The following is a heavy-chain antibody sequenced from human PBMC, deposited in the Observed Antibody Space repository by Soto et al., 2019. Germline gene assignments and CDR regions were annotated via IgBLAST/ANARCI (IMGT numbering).Heavy chain of an antibody. Sequence: SVKVSFKASGGTFSSYAISWVRQAPGQGLEWMGGIIPIFGTANYAQKFQGRVTITADESTSTAYMELSSLRSEDTAVYYCAVSTVTTQYYYYYYGMDVWGQGTTVTVSS. CDR2: IIPIFGTA. CDR1: GGTFSSYA. D-gene: IGHD4-17*01. CDR3: AVSTVTTQYYYYYYGMDV. J-gene: IGHJ6*02. V-gene: IGHV1-69*13.